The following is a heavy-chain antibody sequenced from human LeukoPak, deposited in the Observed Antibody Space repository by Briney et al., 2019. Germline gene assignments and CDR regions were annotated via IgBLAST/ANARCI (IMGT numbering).Heavy chain of an antibody. CDR3: ARTRGTMVRGVIYYFDY. CDR2: INTSGST. V-gene: IGHV4-4*07. CDR1: AGTISSYY. J-gene: IGHJ4*02. Sequence: AETLSLTCTVSAGTISSYYWSWLRQPAGKELEWIGRINTSGSTNYNPSLRSRVTMSEATSKNQFFLKRSSVTAADTAVYYWARTRGTMVRGVIYYFDYWGQGTLVTVSS. D-gene: IGHD3-10*01.